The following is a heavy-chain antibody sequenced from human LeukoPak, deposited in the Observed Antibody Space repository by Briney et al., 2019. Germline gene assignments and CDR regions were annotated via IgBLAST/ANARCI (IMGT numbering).Heavy chain of an antibody. J-gene: IGHJ4*02. CDR3: ARRIVSGEYSSGWLFDY. D-gene: IGHD6-19*01. Sequence: SETLSLTCTVSGGSISSSSYYWGWIRQPPGKGLEWIGSIYYSGSTNYNPSLKSRVTISVDTSKNQFSLKLSSVTAADTAVYYCARRIVSGEYSSGWLFDYWGQGTLVTVSS. CDR1: GGSISSSSYY. V-gene: IGHV4-39*07. CDR2: IYYSGST.